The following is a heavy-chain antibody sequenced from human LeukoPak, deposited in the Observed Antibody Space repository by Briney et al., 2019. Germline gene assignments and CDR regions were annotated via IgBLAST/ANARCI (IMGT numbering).Heavy chain of an antibody. V-gene: IGHV3-53*01. CDR2: IYGGGPT. CDR1: GFTVSRNY. Sequence: GGSLRLSCAASGFTVSRNYMSWVRQAPGRGLECVSVIYGGGPTYYADSVKGRFTISRDTAKNTLYLQMSSLRGEDTAVYFCARDLYYFDRSGYYASDLWGQGTLVTVSS. D-gene: IGHD3-22*01. CDR3: ARDLYYFDRSGYYASDL. J-gene: IGHJ5*02.